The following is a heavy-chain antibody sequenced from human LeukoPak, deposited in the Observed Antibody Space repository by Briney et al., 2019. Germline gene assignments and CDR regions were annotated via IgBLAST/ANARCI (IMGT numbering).Heavy chain of an antibody. D-gene: IGHD6-6*01. Sequence: ASVKVSCKASGYTFTGYYMHWVRQAPGQGLEWMGLINPNSGGTNYAQKFQGRVTMTRDTSISTAYMELSRLRSDDTAVYYCARDLPYSSSRWNWFDPWGQGTLVTVSS. CDR3: ARDLPYSSSRWNWFDP. V-gene: IGHV1-2*02. J-gene: IGHJ5*02. CDR1: GYTFTGYY. CDR2: INPNSGGT.